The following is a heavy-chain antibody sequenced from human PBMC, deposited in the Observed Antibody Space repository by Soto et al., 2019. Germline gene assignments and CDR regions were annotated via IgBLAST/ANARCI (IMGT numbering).Heavy chain of an antibody. CDR2: ISWNSGSI. J-gene: IGHJ6*02. V-gene: IGHV3-9*01. Sequence: GGSLRLSCAASGFTFDDYAMHWVRQAPGKGLEWVSGISWNSGSIGYADSVKGRFTISRDNAKNSLYLQMNSLRAEDTALYYCAKGKAATGYYGMDVWGQGTTVTVSS. CDR3: AKGKAATGYYGMDV. CDR1: GFTFDDYA. D-gene: IGHD2-15*01.